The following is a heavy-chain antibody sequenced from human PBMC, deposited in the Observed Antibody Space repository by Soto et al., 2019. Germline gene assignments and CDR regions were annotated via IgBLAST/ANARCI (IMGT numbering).Heavy chain of an antibody. CDR3: AIDRRTSSVWFAP. V-gene: IGHV1-69*12. D-gene: IGHD6-6*01. Sequence: QVQLVQSGAEVKKVGSSVKVSCKGSGGTFSSSAMSWMRQAPGQGLEWMGGITATFGAVNYAQKFQGRLTITADEFTDTAYMELSSLPSEDSAVYYCAIDRRTSSVWFAPWGQGTLVSVSS. CDR2: ITATFGAV. J-gene: IGHJ5*02. CDR1: GGTFSSSA.